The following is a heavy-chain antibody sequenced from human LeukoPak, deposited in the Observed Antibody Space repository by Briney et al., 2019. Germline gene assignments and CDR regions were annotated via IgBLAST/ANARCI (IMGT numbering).Heavy chain of an antibody. V-gene: IGHV5-51*01. Sequence: GESLKISRNGFGYSFTSYWIGWVRQVSGKGLAWMGINYPCDSDTRYSPSFQGQVTISADKSISTAYLQWSSLKASDTAMYYCARSCSGGSCYYYYGMDVWGQGTTVTVSS. D-gene: IGHD2-15*01. CDR2: NYPCDSDT. J-gene: IGHJ6*02. CDR1: GYSFTSYW. CDR3: ARSCSGGSCYYYYGMDV.